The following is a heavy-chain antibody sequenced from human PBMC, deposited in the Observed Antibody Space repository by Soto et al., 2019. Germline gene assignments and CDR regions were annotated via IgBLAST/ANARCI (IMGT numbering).Heavy chain of an antibody. V-gene: IGHV3-23*01. CDR2: IGGGDDI. D-gene: IGHD3-3*02. Sequence: GGSLRRSCEASGFTFSNYAMAWVRQNTGEGPEWVSTIGGGDDIFYAESVQGRFIISRDDSRSTMYLQMDNLRVEDTAIYFCAKDSISYNGIYDAFDVWGQGTVVTVSS. CDR1: GFTFSNYA. J-gene: IGHJ3*01. CDR3: AKDSISYNGIYDAFDV.